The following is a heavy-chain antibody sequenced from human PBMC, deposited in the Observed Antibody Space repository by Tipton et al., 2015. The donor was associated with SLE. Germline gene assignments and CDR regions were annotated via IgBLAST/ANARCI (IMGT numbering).Heavy chain of an antibody. V-gene: IGHV4-59*11. CDR2: IYYSGSI. CDR1: GGSISSHY. Sequence: TLSLTCTVSGGSISSHYWSWIRQPPGKGLEWIGYIYYSGSISYNPSLKSRVTISVDTSKNQFSLKLSSVTAADTAVYYCARAGDLTYYYDSSGYYPGVFDYWGQGTLVTVSS. J-gene: IGHJ4*02. CDR3: ARAGDLTYYYDSSGYYPGVFDY. D-gene: IGHD3-22*01.